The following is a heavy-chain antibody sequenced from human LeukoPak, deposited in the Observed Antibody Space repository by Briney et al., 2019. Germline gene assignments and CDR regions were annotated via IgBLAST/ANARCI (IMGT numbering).Heavy chain of an antibody. CDR3: VVAAGTLNYYYMDV. CDR2: INPSGGST. V-gene: IGHV1-46*01. CDR1: GYTFTSYY. J-gene: IGHJ6*03. D-gene: IGHD6-13*01. Sequence: GASVKVSCKASGYTFTSYYMHWVRQAPGQGLKGRGIINPSGGSTSYAQKFQGRVTMTRDTFTSTVYMELSSLRSEDTAVYYCVVAAGTLNYYYMDVWGKGTTVTISS.